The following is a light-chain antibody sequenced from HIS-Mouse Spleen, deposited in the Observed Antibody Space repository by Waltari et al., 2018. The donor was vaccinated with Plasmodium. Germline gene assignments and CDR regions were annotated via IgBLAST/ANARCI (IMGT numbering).Light chain of an antibody. CDR2: VAS. CDR1: QGISSS. CDR3: QQYYSYPLT. J-gene: IGKJ4*01. Sequence: AIRVTQSPSSFSASTGDRVTITCRATQGISSSLAWYQQTPGKAPKLLIYVASTLQSGVPSRFSGSGSGTDFTLTISCLQSEDFATYYCQQYYSYPLTFGGGTK. V-gene: IGKV1-8*01.